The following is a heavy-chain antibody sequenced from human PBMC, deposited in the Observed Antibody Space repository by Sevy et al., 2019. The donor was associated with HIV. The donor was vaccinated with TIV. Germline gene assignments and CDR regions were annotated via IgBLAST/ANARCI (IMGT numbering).Heavy chain of an antibody. Sequence: GGSLRLSCDASGFTFDMYWMQWVRQAPGKGLEWVAHIRQDGNEIYYAASVRGRFTISRDNAKGSLYLQMNNLRVEDTATYYCARRYFDLWGQGTLVTVSS. CDR2: IRQDGNEI. CDR1: GFTFDMYW. J-gene: IGHJ4*02. V-gene: IGHV3-7*03. CDR3: ARRYFDL.